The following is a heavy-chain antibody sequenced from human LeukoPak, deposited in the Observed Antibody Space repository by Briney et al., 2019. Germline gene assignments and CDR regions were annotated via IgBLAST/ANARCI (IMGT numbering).Heavy chain of an antibody. Sequence: SETLSLTCTVSGGSISSSSYYWGWMRQPPGKGLEWIGSIYYSGSTYYNPSLKGRVTISVDTSKNQFSLKLSSVTAADTAVYYCARHESIIVVVAARGFDYWGQGTLVTVSS. V-gene: IGHV4-39*01. CDR1: GGSISSSSYY. D-gene: IGHD2-15*01. CDR3: ARHESIIVVVAARGFDY. CDR2: IYYSGST. J-gene: IGHJ4*02.